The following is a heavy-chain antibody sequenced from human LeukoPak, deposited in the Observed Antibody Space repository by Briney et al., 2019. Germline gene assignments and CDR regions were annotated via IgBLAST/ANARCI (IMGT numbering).Heavy chain of an antibody. V-gene: IGHV3-48*03. D-gene: IGHD3-10*01. CDR3: ARSFRRYGMDV. J-gene: IGHJ6*02. CDR2: IDSSGNTR. Sequence: PGGSLRLPCAASGFIFSSFEMSWVRQAPGKGLQWVSYIDSSGNTRYYADSVKGRFTISRDNAQNSLYLQMNSLRVEDTAVYYCARSFRRYGMDVWGQGTTVTVSS. CDR1: GFIFSSFE.